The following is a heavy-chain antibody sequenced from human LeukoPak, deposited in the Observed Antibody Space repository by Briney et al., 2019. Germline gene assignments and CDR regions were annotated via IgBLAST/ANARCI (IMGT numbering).Heavy chain of an antibody. V-gene: IGHV3-48*04. D-gene: IGHD2-15*01. CDR3: AREGFAAASDI. CDR1: GFTFSSYA. J-gene: IGHJ3*02. CDR2: ISSSGSTI. Sequence: GGSLRLSCAASGFTFSSYAMHWIRQAPGKGLEWVSYISSSGSTIYYADSVKGRFTISRDNAKNSLYLQMNSLRAEDTAVYYCAREGFAAASDIWGQGTMVTVSS.